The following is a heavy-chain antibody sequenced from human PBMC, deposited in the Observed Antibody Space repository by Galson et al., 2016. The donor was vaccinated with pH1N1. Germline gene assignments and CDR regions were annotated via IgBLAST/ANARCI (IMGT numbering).Heavy chain of an antibody. CDR2: VNHSGTT. Sequence: ETLSLTCAVSGGSLGGFYWTWVRQSPGVGLEWIGEVNHSGTTNYNPSLRGRVTISVDSSHQFSLTLTSVTAADTAVYYCARKRGGYNRDLHFYYYYMDVWAKGTTVTVS. D-gene: IGHD1-14*01. CDR3: ARKRGGYNRDLHFYYYYMDV. V-gene: IGHV4-34*01. CDR1: GGSLGGFY. J-gene: IGHJ6*03.